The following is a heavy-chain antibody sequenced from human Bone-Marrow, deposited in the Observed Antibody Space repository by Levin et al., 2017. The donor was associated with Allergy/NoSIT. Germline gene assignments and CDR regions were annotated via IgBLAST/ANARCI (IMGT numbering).Heavy chain of an antibody. CDR2: ISHDGVTT. J-gene: IGHJ4*02. CDR1: RFDFGNYA. CDR3: ACPGKEQYLAGWYRLDH. V-gene: IGHV3-30*03. Sequence: GESLKISCVGSRFDFGNYAIHWVRQAPGKGLEWVAVISHDGVTTDYADSVRGRFTISRDKSDNTVYLQMNTLKAADTAVYYCACPGKEQYLAGWYRLDHWGQGTLVTVSS. D-gene: IGHD6-19*01.